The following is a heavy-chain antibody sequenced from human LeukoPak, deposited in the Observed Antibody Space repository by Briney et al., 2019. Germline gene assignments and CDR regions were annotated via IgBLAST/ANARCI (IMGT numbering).Heavy chain of an antibody. J-gene: IGHJ5*02. CDR2: INPSGGST. CDR1: GYTFTSYY. V-gene: IGHV1-46*01. D-gene: IGHD3-22*01. CDR3: ARVTGDSSGYYYVGVNWFDP. Sequence: ASVKVSCKASGYTFTSYYMHWVRQAPGQGLEWMGIINPSGGSTSYAQKFQGRVTMTRDTSTSTVYMELSSLRSEDTAVYYCARVTGDSSGYYYVGVNWFDPWGQGTLVTVSS.